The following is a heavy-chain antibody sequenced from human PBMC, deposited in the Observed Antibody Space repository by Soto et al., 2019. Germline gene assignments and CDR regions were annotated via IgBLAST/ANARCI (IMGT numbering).Heavy chain of an antibody. D-gene: IGHD3-16*01. CDR2: ISGSGRTT. V-gene: IGHV3-23*01. Sequence: EVQLLESGGGLVQPGGALRLFCAASGFTFGTYAMKWLRQAPGRGRECVSFISGSGRTTYYADSVKGRFTVSRDNSKNPMCLQMNSLRAEDTAIYSCATFRGPSYSYYYMDVWGKGTTVTVSS. J-gene: IGHJ6*03. CDR1: GFTFGTYA. CDR3: ATFRGPSYSYYYMDV.